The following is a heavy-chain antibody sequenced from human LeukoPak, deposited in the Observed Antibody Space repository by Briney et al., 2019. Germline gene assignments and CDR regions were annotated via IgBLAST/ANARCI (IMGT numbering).Heavy chain of an antibody. J-gene: IGHJ4*02. Sequence: GGSLRLSCAASGFTFSTYAISWVRQAPGKGLEWVSYISSSSNIIDYTDSVKGRFTISRDNAKNSLYLQMNSLRAEDTAVYYCARARGYSYGYSDYWGQGTLVTVSS. CDR1: GFTFSTYA. D-gene: IGHD5-18*01. CDR3: ARARGYSYGYSDY. CDR2: ISSSSNII. V-gene: IGHV3-48*01.